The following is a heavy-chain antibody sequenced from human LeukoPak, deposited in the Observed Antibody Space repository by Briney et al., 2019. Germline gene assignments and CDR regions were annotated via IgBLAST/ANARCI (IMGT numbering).Heavy chain of an antibody. CDR2: INHSGST. CDR3: ARAGYSSSSEAGRIEYLQH. V-gene: IGHV4-34*01. CDR1: GGSFSGYY. J-gene: IGHJ1*01. D-gene: IGHD6-6*01. Sequence: SETLSLTCAVYGGSFSGYYWSWIRQPPGKGLEWIGEINHSGSTNYNPSLKSRVTISVDTSKNQFSLKLSSVTAADTAVYYCARAGYSSSSEAGRIEYLQHWGQGTLVTVSS.